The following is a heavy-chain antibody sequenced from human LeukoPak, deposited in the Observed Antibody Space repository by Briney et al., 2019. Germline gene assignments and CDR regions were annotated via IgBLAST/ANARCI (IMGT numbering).Heavy chain of an antibody. Sequence: PGGSLRLSCAASGFTFSTNWMHWVRQAPGKGLEWVSSISSSSSYIYYADSVKGRFTISRDNAKNSLYLQMNSLRAEDTAVYYCARPRKWIDYWGQGTLVTVSS. CDR1: GFTFSTNW. J-gene: IGHJ4*02. CDR2: ISSSSSYI. CDR3: ARPRKWIDY. D-gene: IGHD2-8*01. V-gene: IGHV3-21*04.